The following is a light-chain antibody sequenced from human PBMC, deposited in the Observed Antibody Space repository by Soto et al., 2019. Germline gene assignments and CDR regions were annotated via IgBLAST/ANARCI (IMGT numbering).Light chain of an antibody. CDR3: AACDDSLNGTV. J-gene: IGLJ3*02. Sequence: QSVLTQPPSVSEAPRQRVTISCSGSISNIGNNAVNWYQQLPGKAPKLLIYYDDLLPSGVSDRFSGAKSGTSASLAISGLQSEDEADYYCAACDDSLNGTVFGGGTQLTVL. V-gene: IGLV1-36*01. CDR1: ISNIGNNA. CDR2: YDD.